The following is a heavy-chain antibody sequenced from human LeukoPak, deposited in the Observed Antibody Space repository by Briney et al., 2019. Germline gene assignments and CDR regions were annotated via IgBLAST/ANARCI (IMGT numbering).Heavy chain of an antibody. Sequence: ASVKVSCKASGYTFTSYGISWVRQAPGQGLEWMGWISAYNGNTNYAQKLQGRVTMTTDTSTSTAYMELRSLRSDDTAVYYCARDGGYYYDSSGWLDYWGQGTLATVSS. J-gene: IGHJ4*02. D-gene: IGHD3-22*01. CDR1: GYTFTSYG. V-gene: IGHV1-18*01. CDR2: ISAYNGNT. CDR3: ARDGGYYYDSSGWLDY.